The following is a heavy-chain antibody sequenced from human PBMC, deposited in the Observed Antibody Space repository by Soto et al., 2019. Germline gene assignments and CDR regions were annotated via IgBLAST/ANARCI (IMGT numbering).Heavy chain of an antibody. Sequence: LTCAVYGGSFSGYYWSWIRQPPGKGLDWIGEINHSGSTNYNPSLKIRVTISVDTSKNQFSLKLSSVTAADTAVYYCARGHYDYVWGSYSYEYYFDYWGHGTMVTVSA. CDR3: ARGHYDYVWGSYSYEYYFDY. V-gene: IGHV4-34*01. CDR1: GGSFSGYY. J-gene: IGHJ4*01. D-gene: IGHD3-16*02. CDR2: INHSGST.